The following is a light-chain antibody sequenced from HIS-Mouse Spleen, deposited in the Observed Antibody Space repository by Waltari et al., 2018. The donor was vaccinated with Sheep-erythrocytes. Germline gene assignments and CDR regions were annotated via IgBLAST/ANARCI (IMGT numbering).Light chain of an antibody. J-gene: IGLJ1*01. CDR1: SSEVGGYNY. V-gene: IGLV2-11*01. CDR3: CSYAGSYNHV. CDR2: DVS. Sequence: QSALTHPRSVSGSPGQSVTIPCTGTSSEVGGYNYVSWYQQHPGKAPKLMIYDVSKRPSGVPDRFSGSKSGNTASLTISGLQAEDEADYYCCSYAGSYNHVFATGTKVTVL.